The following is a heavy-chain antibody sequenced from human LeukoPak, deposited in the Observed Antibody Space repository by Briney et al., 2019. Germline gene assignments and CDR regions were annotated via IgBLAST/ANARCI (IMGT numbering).Heavy chain of an antibody. V-gene: IGHV3-30-3*01. J-gene: IGHJ4*02. CDR2: ISYDGSNK. CDR1: GLTLSSYA. Sequence: GGSLRLSCAASGLTLSSYAMRWVRQAPGKGLEWVAVISYDGSNKYYADSVKGRFTISRDNSKNTLYLQMNSLRAEDTAVYYCARDRPTGLGYWGQGTLVTVSS. CDR3: ARDRPTGLGY. D-gene: IGHD4-17*01.